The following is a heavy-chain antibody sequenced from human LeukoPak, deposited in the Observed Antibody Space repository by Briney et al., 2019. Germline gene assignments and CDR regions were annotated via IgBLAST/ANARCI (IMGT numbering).Heavy chain of an antibody. D-gene: IGHD2-21*02. Sequence: GGSLRLSCVGAGLSNADYGMSWVRQVPGKGLEWVSGIDWSGAASEYADSVKGRFTISRDNAKNSLYLQMNTLRPEDAGVYYCARDLSATWYSLGYWGQGPLVTVS. V-gene: IGHV3-20*04. J-gene: IGHJ4*02. CDR3: ARDLSATWYSLGY. CDR1: GLSNADYG. CDR2: IDWSGAAS.